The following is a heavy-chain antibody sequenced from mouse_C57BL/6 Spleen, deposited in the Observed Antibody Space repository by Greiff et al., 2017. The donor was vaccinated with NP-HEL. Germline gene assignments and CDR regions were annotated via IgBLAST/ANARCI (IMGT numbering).Heavy chain of an antibody. CDR3: ARYRSWGGNSYYFDY. D-gene: IGHD2-1*01. CDR1: GFTFTDYY. Sequence: EVMLVESGGGLVQPGGSLSLSCAASGFTFTDYYMSWVRQPPGKALEWLGFIRNKANGYTTEYSASVKGRFTISRDNSQSILYLQMNALRAEDSATYYCARYRSWGGNSYYFDYWGQGTTLTVSS. J-gene: IGHJ2*01. V-gene: IGHV7-3*01. CDR2: IRNKANGYTT.